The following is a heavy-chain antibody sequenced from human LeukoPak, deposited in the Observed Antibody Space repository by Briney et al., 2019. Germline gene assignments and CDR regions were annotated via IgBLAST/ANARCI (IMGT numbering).Heavy chain of an antibody. CDR2: IYPGDSDT. CDR3: ARLYCSGGSCYPTDY. Sequence: GESLKISCKGSGYSFTSYWNGCVRQIPGKRLEWMVIIYPGDSDTRYSPSFQGQVTISADKSISTAYLQWSSLKASDTAMYYCARLYCSGGSCYPTDYWGQGTLVTVSS. D-gene: IGHD2-15*01. CDR1: GYSFTSYW. V-gene: IGHV5-51*01. J-gene: IGHJ4*02.